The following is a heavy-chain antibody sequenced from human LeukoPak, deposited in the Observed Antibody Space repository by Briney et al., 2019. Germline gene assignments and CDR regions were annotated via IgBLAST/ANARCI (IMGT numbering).Heavy chain of an antibody. D-gene: IGHD5-12*01. Sequence: TSVKVSCKASGYTFTGNYLHWVRQAPGQRLEWMGLIDPDNDATDYSQKFQARVTVTRDLSTSTSYMELNMLTSDDTAIYFCAWGGWLHPLDFWGQGTMVIVSS. CDR3: AWGGWLHPLDF. CDR1: GYTFTGNY. V-gene: IGHV1-2*02. J-gene: IGHJ4*02. CDR2: IDPDNDAT.